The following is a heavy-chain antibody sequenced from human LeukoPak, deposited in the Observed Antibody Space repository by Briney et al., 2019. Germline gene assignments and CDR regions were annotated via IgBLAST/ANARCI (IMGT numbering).Heavy chain of an antibody. V-gene: IGHV3-9*01. Sequence: GGSLSLSCAASGFTFDDYAMHWVRQAPGKGLEWVSGISWNSGSIGYADSVKGRFTISRDNAKNSLYLQMNSLRAEDTALYYCAKGDPIAVAGMFDYWGQGTLVTVSS. D-gene: IGHD6-19*01. CDR3: AKGDPIAVAGMFDY. J-gene: IGHJ4*02. CDR1: GFTFDDYA. CDR2: ISWNSGSI.